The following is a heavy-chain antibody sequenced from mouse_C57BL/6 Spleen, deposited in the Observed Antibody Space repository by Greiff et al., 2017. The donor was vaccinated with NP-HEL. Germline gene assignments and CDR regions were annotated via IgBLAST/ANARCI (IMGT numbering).Heavy chain of an antibody. V-gene: IGHV1-52*01. Sequence: QVQLQQPGAELVRPGSSVKLSCKASGYTFTSYWMHWVKQRPIQGLEWIGNIDPSDSETHYNQKFKDKATLTVDKSSSTAYMQLSSLTSEDSAVYYCARTQYDYSFAYWGQGTLVTVSA. J-gene: IGHJ3*01. CDR1: GYTFTSYW. CDR2: IDPSDSET. D-gene: IGHD2-4*01. CDR3: ARTQYDYSFAY.